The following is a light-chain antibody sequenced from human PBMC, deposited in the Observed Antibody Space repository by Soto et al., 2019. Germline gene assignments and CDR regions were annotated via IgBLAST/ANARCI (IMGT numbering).Light chain of an antibody. CDR3: QQYNNWPWWT. CDR1: QSVSSN. J-gene: IGKJ1*01. V-gene: IGKV3-15*01. CDR2: GAS. Sequence: EIVMTQSPATLSVSPGERATLSCRASQSVSSNLAWYQQKPGQAPRLLIYGASTRATGIPARLSGSGSGTEFTLTISSLQSEDFAVYYCQQYNNWPWWTLGQGTKVEIK.